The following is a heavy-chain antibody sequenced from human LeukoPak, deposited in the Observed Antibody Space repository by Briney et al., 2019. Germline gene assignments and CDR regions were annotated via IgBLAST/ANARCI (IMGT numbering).Heavy chain of an antibody. D-gene: IGHD3-10*01. CDR2: IGTAGDT. CDR3: ARGAEAVGYYGSGSYSFADY. Sequence: GGSLRLSCAASGXTFSSYDMHWVRQATGKGLELVCAIGTAGDTYYPGYVKGRFTISRENAKNSLYLQMNSLRAGDTAVYYCARGAEAVGYYGSGSYSFADYWGQGTLVTVSS. J-gene: IGHJ4*02. V-gene: IGHV3-13*04. CDR1: GXTFSSYD.